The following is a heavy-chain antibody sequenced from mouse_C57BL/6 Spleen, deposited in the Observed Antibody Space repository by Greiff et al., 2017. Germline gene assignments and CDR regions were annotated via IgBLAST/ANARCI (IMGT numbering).Heavy chain of an antibody. D-gene: IGHD2-4*01. CDR3: ARRDYDYDGGAY. J-gene: IGHJ3*01. CDR2: IDPSDSYT. Sequence: QVQLQQPGAELVKPGASVKLSCKASGYTFTSYWMQWVKQRPGQGLEWIGEIDPSDSYTNYNQKFKGKATLTVDTSSSTAYMQLSNLTFKDSAVYYCARRDYDYDGGAYWGQGTLVTVSA. V-gene: IGHV1-50*01. CDR1: GYTFTSYW.